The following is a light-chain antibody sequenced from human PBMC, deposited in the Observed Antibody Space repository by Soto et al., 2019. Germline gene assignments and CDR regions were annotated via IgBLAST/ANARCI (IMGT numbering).Light chain of an antibody. CDR2: SNN. Sequence: QPVLTQPPSASGTPGQRVTISCSGSSSNIGSNTVNWYQQLPGTAPKLLMYSNNQRPSGVPDRFSGSKSGTSASLAISGLQSEDEADYYCAAWDDSLNGQVFGGGTKVTVL. V-gene: IGLV1-44*01. CDR1: SSNIGSNT. CDR3: AAWDDSLNGQV. J-gene: IGLJ2*01.